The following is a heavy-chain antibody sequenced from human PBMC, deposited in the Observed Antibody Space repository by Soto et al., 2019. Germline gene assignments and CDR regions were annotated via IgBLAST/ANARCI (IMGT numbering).Heavy chain of an antibody. CDR3: ARDSGSYMYVSD. D-gene: IGHD1-26*01. CDR2: ISAYNGET. V-gene: IGHV1-18*01. CDR1: GYTFTSSG. J-gene: IGHJ4*02. Sequence: QVQLVQSGAEVKKPGASVKVSCKASGYTFTSSGFSWVRQAPGQGLEWMAWISAYNGETHYAQKFQGRVTMTTDTSTSTSYMELRSLGSDDTAVYYCARDSGSYMYVSDWGQGPLVTVSS.